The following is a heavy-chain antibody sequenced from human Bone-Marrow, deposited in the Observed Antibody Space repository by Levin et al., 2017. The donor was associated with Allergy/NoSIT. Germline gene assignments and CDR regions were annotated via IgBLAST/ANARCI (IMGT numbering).Heavy chain of an antibody. CDR2: IYSGGST. J-gene: IGHJ4*02. CDR1: GFTVSSNY. V-gene: IGHV3-66*04. CDR3: ARLVVVTAIPYYFDY. D-gene: IGHD2-21*02. Sequence: GGSLRLSCAASGFTVSSNYMSWVRQAPGKGLEWVSVIYSGGSTYYADSVKGRFTISRDNSKNTLYLQMNSLRAEDTAVYYCARLVVVTAIPYYFDYWGQGTLVTVSS.